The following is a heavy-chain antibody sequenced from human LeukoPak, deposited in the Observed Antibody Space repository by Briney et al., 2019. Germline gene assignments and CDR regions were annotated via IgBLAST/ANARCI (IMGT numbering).Heavy chain of an antibody. CDR2: FDPEDGET. CDR1: GYTLTELS. V-gene: IGHV1-24*01. D-gene: IGHD2-2*01. CDR3: ARALGVVPAAHYYYYYYMDV. Sequence: GASVKVSCKVSGYTLTELSMHWVRQAPGKGLEWMGGFDPEDGETIYAQKLQGRVTMTTDTSTSTAYMELRSLRSDDTAVYYCARALGVVPAAHYYYYYYMDVWGKGTTVTVSS. J-gene: IGHJ6*03.